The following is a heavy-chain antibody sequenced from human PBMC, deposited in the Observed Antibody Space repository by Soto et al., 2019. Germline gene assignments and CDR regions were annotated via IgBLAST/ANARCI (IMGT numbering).Heavy chain of an antibody. Sequence: VQLQESGPGLVKPSQTLSLTCTVSGGSISSGGYYWSWIGEPPGKGLEWIGYIYDSGSTYYNPSLKSRVTISVDTSKNQFSLELSSVTAADTAVYYCARDPLYPLPHLRGMDVWGQGTTVTVSS. CDR2: IYDSGST. CDR3: ARDPLYPLPHLRGMDV. CDR1: GGSISSGGYY. V-gene: IGHV4-30-4*01. D-gene: IGHD2-2*02. J-gene: IGHJ6*02.